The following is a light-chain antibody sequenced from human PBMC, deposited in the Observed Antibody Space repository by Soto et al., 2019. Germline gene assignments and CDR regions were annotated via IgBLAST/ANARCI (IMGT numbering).Light chain of an antibody. V-gene: IGLV2-14*01. CDR1: SSDVGGYNY. CDR3: SSYTSSSTL. J-gene: IGLJ1*01. CDR2: AVT. Sequence: QSVLTRPASVSGSPGQSITISCTGTSSDVGGYNYVSWYQQHPGKAPKLMIYAVTARPSGVSSRFSGSKSGNTASLTISGLQAEDEAYYYCSSYTSSSTLFGTGTKVTVL.